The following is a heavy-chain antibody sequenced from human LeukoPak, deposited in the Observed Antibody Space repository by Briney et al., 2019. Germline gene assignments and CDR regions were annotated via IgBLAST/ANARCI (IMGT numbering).Heavy chain of an antibody. J-gene: IGHJ5*02. Sequence: PGGSLRLSCAASGFTFSSYSMNWVRQAPGKGLEWVSSISSSSSYIYYADSVKGRFTISRDNAKNSLYLQMNSLRAEDTAVYYCAKDRYSNNWFDPWGQGTLVTVSS. CDR3: AKDRYSNNWFDP. CDR2: ISSSSSYI. V-gene: IGHV3-21*01. D-gene: IGHD1-14*01. CDR1: GFTFSSYS.